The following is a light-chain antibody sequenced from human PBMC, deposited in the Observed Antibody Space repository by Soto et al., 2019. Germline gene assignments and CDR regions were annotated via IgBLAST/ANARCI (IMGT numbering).Light chain of an antibody. V-gene: IGKV3-15*01. CDR3: RQYANWPQN. CDR2: GAS. CDR1: QTVSTN. Sequence: EIVMTQSQVTLSASPGERATLSCRASQTVSTNLAWYQQRPGQAPRLLIYGASTRVTGIPPRFSGSGSGTDFTITISSLQSEDFAVYFCRQYANWPQNFGQGTKLEIK. J-gene: IGKJ2*01.